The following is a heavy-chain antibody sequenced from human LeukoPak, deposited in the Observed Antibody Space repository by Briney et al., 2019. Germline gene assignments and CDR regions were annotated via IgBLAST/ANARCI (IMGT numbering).Heavy chain of an antibody. V-gene: IGHV4-59*12. J-gene: IGHJ3*02. Sequence: SETLSLTCTVSGDSINPYYWSWIRQPPGKGLEWIGSIYYSGSTYYNPSLKSRVTISVDTSKNQFSLKLSSVTAADTAVYYCARDKQWDDAFDIWGQGTMVTVSS. CDR2: IYYSGST. CDR3: ARDKQWDDAFDI. CDR1: GDSINPYY. D-gene: IGHD6-19*01.